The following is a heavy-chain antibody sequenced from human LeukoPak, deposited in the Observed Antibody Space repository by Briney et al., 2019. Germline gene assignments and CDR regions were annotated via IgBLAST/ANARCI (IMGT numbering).Heavy chain of an antibody. CDR1: GFTFSSYS. CDR3: ARVHSSGWYRGNWFDP. D-gene: IGHD6-19*01. CDR2: ISSSSSYI. V-gene: IGHV3-21*04. J-gene: IGHJ5*02. Sequence: GGSLRLSCAASGFTFSSYSMNWVRQAPGKGLEWVSSISSSSSYIYYADSVKGRFTISRDNSKNTLYLQMNSLRAEDTAVYYCARVHSSGWYRGNWFDPWGQGTLVTVSS.